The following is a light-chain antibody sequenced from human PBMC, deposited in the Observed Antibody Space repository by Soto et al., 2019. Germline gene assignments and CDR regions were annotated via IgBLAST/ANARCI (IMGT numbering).Light chain of an antibody. CDR2: GAS. V-gene: IGKV3-15*01. J-gene: IGKJ2*01. Sequence: ETVMTQSPATLSVSPGERVTLSCRASQRVRTNLVWYQQSPGQPPRLLIYGASDRVGGVPDRFSGSGSGTEFDLTIRGLQSEDCAVYYGKQYNEWPLIFGQGTKL. CDR1: QRVRTN. CDR3: KQYNEWPLI.